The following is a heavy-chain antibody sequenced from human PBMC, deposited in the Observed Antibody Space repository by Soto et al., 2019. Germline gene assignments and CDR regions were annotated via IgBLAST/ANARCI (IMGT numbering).Heavy chain of an antibody. V-gene: IGHV1-18*01. Sequence: VQLVQSGAELKMPGASVKVSCKTSGYIFSNYGLTWVRQAPGQGLEWIGWISIFVSYSHPSPGFHDRLIMTTDTTPTTAFMELRNLRIDDTAVYFCAKNSSSDWLDSWGQGTLITVSS. CDR3: AKNSSSDWLDS. CDR1: GYIFSNYG. D-gene: IGHD6-13*01. J-gene: IGHJ5*01. CDR2: ISIFVSYS.